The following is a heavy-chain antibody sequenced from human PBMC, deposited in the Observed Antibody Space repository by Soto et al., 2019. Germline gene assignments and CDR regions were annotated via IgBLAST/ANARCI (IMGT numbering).Heavy chain of an antibody. J-gene: IGHJ3*02. D-gene: IGHD3-16*01. CDR1: GGSISSGGYY. CDR2: IYYSGST. CDR3: GRDSRYYDYAFYAFDI. Sequence: QVQLQESGPGLVKPSQTLSLTCTVSGGSISSGGYYWSWIRQHPGKGLEWIGYIYYSGSTYYNPSLKSRVTISVDTSKNQFSLKLSSVTAADTAVYYWGRDSRYYDYAFYAFDIWGQGTMVTVSS. V-gene: IGHV4-31*03.